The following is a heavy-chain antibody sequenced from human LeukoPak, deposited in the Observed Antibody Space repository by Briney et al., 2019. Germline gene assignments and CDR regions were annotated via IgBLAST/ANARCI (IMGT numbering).Heavy chain of an antibody. J-gene: IGHJ6*02. CDR2: MNPNSGNT. D-gene: IGHD4-17*01. V-gene: IGHV1-8*01. CDR1: GYTFTSYD. CDR3: ARGGSPSLTTVTSAYSYYYGMDV. Sequence: ASVKVSCKASGYTFTSYDINWVRQATGQGLEWMGWMNPNSGNTGYAQKFQGRVTMTRNTSISTAYMELSSLRSEDTAVYYCARGGSPSLTTVTSAYSYYYGMDVWGQGTTVTVSS.